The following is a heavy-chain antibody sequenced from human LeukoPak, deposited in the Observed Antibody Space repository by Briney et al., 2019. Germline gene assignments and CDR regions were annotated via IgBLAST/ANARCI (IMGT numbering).Heavy chain of an antibody. Sequence: PGGSLRLSCAASEFTVKKNYMSWVRQASGKGLEWVGRITTKAESYATAYAASVKGRFTVSRDDSKNTAYLQMSSLKTEDTALYYCTTYTSGHYWGQGTLVTVSS. CDR2: ITTKAESYAT. D-gene: IGHD6-19*01. CDR3: TTYTSGHY. J-gene: IGHJ4*02. V-gene: IGHV3-73*01. CDR1: EFTVKKNY.